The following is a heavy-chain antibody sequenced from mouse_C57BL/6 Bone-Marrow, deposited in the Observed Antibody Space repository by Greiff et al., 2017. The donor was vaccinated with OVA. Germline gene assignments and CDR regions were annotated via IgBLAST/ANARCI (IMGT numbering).Heavy chain of an antibody. V-gene: IGHV6-6*01. D-gene: IGHD6-1*01. CDR1: GFTFSDAW. Sequence: EVQVVESGGGLVQPGGSMKLSCAASGFTFSDAWMDWVRQSPGKGLEWVAEIRNKANNPATYYAESVKGRFTISRDDSKSSVYLQMNSLRAEDAGIYYCTRPPSPYAMDYWGQGTSVTVSS. CDR2: IRNKANNPAT. CDR3: TRPPSPYAMDY. J-gene: IGHJ4*01.